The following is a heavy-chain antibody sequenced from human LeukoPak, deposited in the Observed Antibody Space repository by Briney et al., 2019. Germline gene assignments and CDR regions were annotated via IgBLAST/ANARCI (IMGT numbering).Heavy chain of an antibody. Sequence: GGSLRLSCAASGFTFSSYEMNWVRQAPGKGLEWVSSITSTGSYTFYADSVKGRFTISRDNAKNSLYLQMNSLRAEDTAVYYCARDRNTDFWSGYYTNYCDYWGQGTLVTVSS. CDR1: GFTFSSYE. V-gene: IGHV3-21*01. J-gene: IGHJ4*02. CDR3: ARDRNTDFWSGYYTNYCDY. CDR2: ITSTGSYT. D-gene: IGHD3-3*01.